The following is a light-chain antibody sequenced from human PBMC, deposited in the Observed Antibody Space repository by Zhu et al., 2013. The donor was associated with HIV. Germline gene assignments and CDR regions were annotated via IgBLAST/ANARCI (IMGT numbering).Light chain of an antibody. V-gene: IGLV1-40*01. CDR3: TTWDDSLAGWV. CDR1: RSNIGGGYS. CDR2: DND. Sequence: QSVLRQPPSVSGAPGQRIIISCTGSRSNIGGGYSVHWFQQFPGTAPRLLIFDNDARPSGVPDRFSGSKSGTSASLAISGLQSEDEADYSCTTWDDSLAGWVFGGGTKLTVL. J-gene: IGLJ3*02.